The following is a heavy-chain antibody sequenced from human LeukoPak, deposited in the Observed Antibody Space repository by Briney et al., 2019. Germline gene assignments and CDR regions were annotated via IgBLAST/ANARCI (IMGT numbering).Heavy chain of an antibody. Sequence: GASVKVSCKASGYTFTSYAMHWVRQAPGQRLEWMGWINAGNGNTKYSQKFQGRVTITRDTSASTAYMELSSLRSEDTAVYYCARVSGRWLQFNYWGQGTLVTVPS. D-gene: IGHD5-24*01. V-gene: IGHV1-3*01. CDR3: ARVSGRWLQFNY. CDR2: INAGNGNT. CDR1: GYTFTSYA. J-gene: IGHJ4*02.